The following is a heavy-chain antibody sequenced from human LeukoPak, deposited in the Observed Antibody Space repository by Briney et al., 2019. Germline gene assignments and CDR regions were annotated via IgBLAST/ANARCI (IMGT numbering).Heavy chain of an antibody. Sequence: GGSLRLSCAASGFTFSIYGMNWVRQAPGKGLEWVAVISYDGSNKYYADSVKGRFTISRDNSKNTLYLQMNSLRAEDTAVYYCAKGIATYGSGSYSGTDYWGQGTLVTVSS. V-gene: IGHV3-30*18. CDR1: GFTFSIYG. CDR2: ISYDGSNK. CDR3: AKGIATYGSGSYSGTDY. J-gene: IGHJ4*02. D-gene: IGHD3-10*01.